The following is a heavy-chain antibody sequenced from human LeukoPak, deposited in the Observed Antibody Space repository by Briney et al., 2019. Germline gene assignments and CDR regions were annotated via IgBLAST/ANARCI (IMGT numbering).Heavy chain of an antibody. CDR3: ARKNPHRPFDY. CDR2: INPNSGGT. Sequence: ASVKVSCKASGYTFTGYYMHWVRQAPGQGLEWMGWINPNSGGTNYAQKFQGWVTMTRDTSISTAYMELSRLRSDDTGVYYCARKNPHRPFDYWGQGTLVTVSS. J-gene: IGHJ4*02. V-gene: IGHV1-2*04. CDR1: GYTFTGYY.